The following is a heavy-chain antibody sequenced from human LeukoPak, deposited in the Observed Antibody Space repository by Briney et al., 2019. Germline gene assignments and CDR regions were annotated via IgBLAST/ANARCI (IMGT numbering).Heavy chain of an antibody. V-gene: IGHV4-34*01. D-gene: IGHD6-19*01. Sequence: PSETLSLTCAVYGGSFSGYYWSWIRQPPGKGLEWIGEINHSGSTNYNPSLTSRVTISVDTSKNQFSLKLSSVTAADTAVYYCARGRYSSGWYYFDYWGQGTLVTVSS. CDR2: INHSGST. CDR1: GGSFSGYY. J-gene: IGHJ4*02. CDR3: ARGRYSSGWYYFDY.